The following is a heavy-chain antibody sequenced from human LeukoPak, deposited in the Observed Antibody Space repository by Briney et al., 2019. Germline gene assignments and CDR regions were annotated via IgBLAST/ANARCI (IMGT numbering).Heavy chain of an antibody. D-gene: IGHD6-19*01. CDR1: DRFIRSNNYY. V-gene: IGHV4-39*01. Sequence: SETLSLTCTVSDRFIRSNNYYWGWIRQPPGKGLEWIGSIYYSGTTYYNPSLKRRVTISVDTSKNQFSLKLSSVTAADTAVYYCARHAQGGGAVAGTVWFDPWGQGTLVTVSS. CDR2: IYYSGTT. CDR3: ARHAQGGGAVAGTVWFDP. J-gene: IGHJ5*02.